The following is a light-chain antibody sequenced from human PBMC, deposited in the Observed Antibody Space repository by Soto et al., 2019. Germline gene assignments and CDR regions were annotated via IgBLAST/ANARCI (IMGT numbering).Light chain of an antibody. CDR1: QSVSDN. J-gene: IGKJ2*01. Sequence: EIVMTQSPATLSVSPGERVILSCRASQSVSDNLAWYQQKPGRAPRLLIYGASTRATTIPARFSGSGSGTAFTLTISSLQSEDFAVYSCQQSNNWPYTFGQGTRLDIK. V-gene: IGKV3-15*01. CDR3: QQSNNWPYT. CDR2: GAS.